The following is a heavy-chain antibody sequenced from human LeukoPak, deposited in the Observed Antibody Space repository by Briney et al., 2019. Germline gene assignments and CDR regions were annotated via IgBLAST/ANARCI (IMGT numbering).Heavy chain of an antibody. J-gene: IGHJ2*01. D-gene: IGHD7-27*01. V-gene: IGHV3-53*01. CDR1: GFTISSNY. CDR2: LHSGGHT. CDR3: VRGLSGVSSWYFDL. Sequence: PGGSLRLSCAASGFTISSNYLSWVRQAPGKGLVWISALHSGGHTFYADSVRGRLTISRDISKNTLYLQMNDLGAEDTALYYCVRGLSGVSSWYFDLWGRGTLVSVSS.